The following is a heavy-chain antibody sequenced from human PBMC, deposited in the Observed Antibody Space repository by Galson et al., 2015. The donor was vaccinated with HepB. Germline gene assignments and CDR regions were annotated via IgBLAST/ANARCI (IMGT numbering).Heavy chain of an antibody. V-gene: IGHV3-30*04. CDR2: LSSHGDNE. CDR1: GFTFSSYA. J-gene: IGHJ4*02. Sequence: SLRLSCAASGFTFSSYAMNWVRQAPGKGLEWVAVLSSHGDNEYYADSVKGRFTISRDNSENTVYLQMNSLRAEDTAVYYCARTFYFDYWGQGTPVTVSS. CDR3: ARTFYFDY.